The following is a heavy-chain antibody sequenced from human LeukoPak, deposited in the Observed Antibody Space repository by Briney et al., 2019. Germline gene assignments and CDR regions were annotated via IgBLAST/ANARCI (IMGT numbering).Heavy chain of an antibody. CDR1: GFTLSDYH. Sequence: GGSLRLSCAASGFTLSDYHMSWIRQAPGKGLEWVSYSSSGSTIYYADSVKGRFAISRDNAKNSLYLQMNSLRAEDTAVYYCARRRDFIDYWGQGTLVTVSS. V-gene: IGHV3-11*01. J-gene: IGHJ4*02. CDR2: SSSGSTI. D-gene: IGHD3/OR15-3a*01. CDR3: ARRRDFIDY.